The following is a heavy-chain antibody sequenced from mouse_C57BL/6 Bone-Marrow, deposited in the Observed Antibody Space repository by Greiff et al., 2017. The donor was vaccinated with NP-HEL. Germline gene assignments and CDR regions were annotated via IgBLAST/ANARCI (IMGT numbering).Heavy chain of an antibody. Sequence: VQLQQSGPELVKPGASVKIPCKASGYTFTDYNMDWVKQSHGKSLEWIGDINPNNGGTIYNQKFKGKATLTVDKSSSTAYMGLRSLTSEDTAVYYCARERFTTVDSAMDYWGQGTSVTVSS. J-gene: IGHJ4*01. CDR1: GYTFTDYN. CDR3: ARERFTTVDSAMDY. D-gene: IGHD1-1*01. V-gene: IGHV1-18*01. CDR2: INPNNGGT.